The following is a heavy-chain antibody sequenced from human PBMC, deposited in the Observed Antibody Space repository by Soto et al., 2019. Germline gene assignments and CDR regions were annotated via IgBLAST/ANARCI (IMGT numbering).Heavy chain of an antibody. CDR3: ARVGEQWLVVSNYYYYGMDV. J-gene: IGHJ6*02. V-gene: IGHV3-48*02. Sequence: EVQLVESGGGLVQPGGSLRLSCAASGFTFSSYSMNWVRQAPGKGLEWVSYISSSSSTIYYADSVKGRFTISRENAKKSLYLQMNCLRDEDTAVYYCARVGEQWLVVSNYYYYGMDVWGQGTTVTVSS. D-gene: IGHD6-19*01. CDR2: ISSSSSTI. CDR1: GFTFSSYS.